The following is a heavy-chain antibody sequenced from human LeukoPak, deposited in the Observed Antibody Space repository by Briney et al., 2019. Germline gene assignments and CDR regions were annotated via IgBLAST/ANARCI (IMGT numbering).Heavy chain of an antibody. CDR3: ATKRGYNYGLDY. Sequence: AGGSLRLSCAASGXTVSSNYMSWVRQAPGKGLEWVSVTYSGGTTDYADSVQGRFTISRDNSKNTLYLQMNSLRAEDTAVYYCATKRGYNYGLDYWGQGTLVTVSS. CDR1: GXTVSSNY. J-gene: IGHJ4*02. V-gene: IGHV3-53*01. CDR2: TYSGGTT. D-gene: IGHD5-18*01.